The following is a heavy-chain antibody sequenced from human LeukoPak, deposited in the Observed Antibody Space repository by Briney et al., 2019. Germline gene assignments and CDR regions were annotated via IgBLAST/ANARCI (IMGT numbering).Heavy chain of an antibody. Sequence: ASVTVSCKASGYTFTDYYLHWVRQPPGQGLECVGWINPTSGRTNYAQKFHDRVTLARDTSNNTSYMELTRLTSDDTAVYFCAREFRTTTWSYDAFDLWGQGTMVTVSS. CDR2: INPTSGRT. V-gene: IGHV1-2*02. J-gene: IGHJ3*01. D-gene: IGHD1/OR15-1a*01. CDR1: GYTFTDYY. CDR3: AREFRTTTWSYDAFDL.